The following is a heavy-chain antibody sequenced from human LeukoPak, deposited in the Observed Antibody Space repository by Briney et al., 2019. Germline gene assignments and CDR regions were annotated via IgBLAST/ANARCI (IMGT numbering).Heavy chain of an antibody. J-gene: IGHJ4*02. CDR2: IYHSGST. Sequence: SGTLSLTCAVSGGSISSSNWWSWVRQPPGKGLEWIGEIYHSGSTNYNPSLKSRVTISVGKSKNQFSLKLSSVTAADTAVYYCARGDDSSGWYANDYWGQGTLVTVSS. CDR1: GGSISSSNW. D-gene: IGHD6-19*01. V-gene: IGHV4-4*02. CDR3: ARGDDSSGWYANDY.